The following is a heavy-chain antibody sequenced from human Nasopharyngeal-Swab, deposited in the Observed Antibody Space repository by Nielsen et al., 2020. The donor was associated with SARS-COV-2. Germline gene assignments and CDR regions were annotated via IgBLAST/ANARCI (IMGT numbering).Heavy chain of an antibody. CDR1: GYSISSGYY. V-gene: IGHV4-38-2*02. D-gene: IGHD5-18*01. CDR2: IYHSGST. Sequence: SETLSLTCTVSGYSISSGYYWGWIRQPPGKGLEWIGSIYHSGSTYYNPSLKSRVTISVDTSKNQFSLKLSSVTAADTAVYYCARGNRGYSYGYYYYYMDVWGKGTTVTVSS. J-gene: IGHJ6*03. CDR3: ARGNRGYSYGYYYYYMDV.